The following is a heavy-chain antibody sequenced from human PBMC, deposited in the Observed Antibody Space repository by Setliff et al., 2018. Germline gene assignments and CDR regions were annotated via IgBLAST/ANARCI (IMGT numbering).Heavy chain of an antibody. CDR3: ARDEIRPITPDY. CDR2: ISPFNGNT. J-gene: IGHJ4*02. Sequence: ASVKVSCKTSGYNFITTGISWVRQAPGQGPEWMGCISPFNGNTNYAQKFQDRVTMTTDTSTSTAYMEMRSLTSDDTAVYYCARDEIRPITPDYWGQGTLVTVSS. V-gene: IGHV1-18*01. D-gene: IGHD1-20*01. CDR1: GYNFITTG.